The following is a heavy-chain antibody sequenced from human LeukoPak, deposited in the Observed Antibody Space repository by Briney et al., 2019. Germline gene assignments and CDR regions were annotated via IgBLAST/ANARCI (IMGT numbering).Heavy chain of an antibody. Sequence: SETLSLTCTVSSYSVSSGYYWGWIRRPPGKGLEWIGSIDCSGGTYDNPSLHSRGPISVDTLQNQFSLKLSSVTTADTAVYDWARVPHGETISGVVLYWFDPWGQGTLVTVSS. CDR1: SYSVSSGYY. CDR3: ARVPHGETISGVVLYWFDP. D-gene: IGHD3-3*01. J-gene: IGHJ5*02. V-gene: IGHV4-38-2*02. CDR2: IDCSGGT.